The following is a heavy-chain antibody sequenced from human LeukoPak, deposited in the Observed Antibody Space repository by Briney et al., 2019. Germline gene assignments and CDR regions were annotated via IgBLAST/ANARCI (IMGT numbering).Heavy chain of an antibody. D-gene: IGHD3-22*01. CDR2: FDPEDGET. Sequence: GASVKVSCKVSGYTLTELSMHWVRQAPGKGLEWMGGFDPEDGETIYAQKFQGRVTMIEDTSTDTAYMELSSLRSEDTAVYYCATPTPIDSSGYYNFDYWGQGTLVTVSS. CDR1: GYTLTELS. J-gene: IGHJ4*02. V-gene: IGHV1-24*01. CDR3: ATPTPIDSSGYYNFDY.